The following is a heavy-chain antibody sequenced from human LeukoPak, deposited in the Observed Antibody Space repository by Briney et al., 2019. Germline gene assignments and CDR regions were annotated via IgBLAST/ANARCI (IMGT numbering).Heavy chain of an antibody. CDR1: GFTFSRFW. V-gene: IGHV3-7*01. CDR2: IKQEGSEK. Sequence: GGALTLPCPASGFTFSRFWMSWVGPAARKGLEWVANIKQEGSEKDYVDNAKGRFTISRANAKNSMYLQMHSLRAQDPAVYCLARSVYPSGSFFHYGGQGTLVTVPS. CDR3: ARSVYPSGSFFHY. J-gene: IGHJ4*02. D-gene: IGHD6-13*01.